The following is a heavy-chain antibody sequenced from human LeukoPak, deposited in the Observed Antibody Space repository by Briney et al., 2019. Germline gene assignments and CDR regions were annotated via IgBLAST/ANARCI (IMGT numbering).Heavy chain of an antibody. CDR2: ISGSGGST. CDR3: AKDGHGQQLAFDY. D-gene: IGHD6-13*01. Sequence: PTGGSLRLSCAASGFTVSSNYMSWVRQAPGKGLEWVSAISGSGGSTYYADSVKGRFTISRDNSKNTLYLQMNSLRAEDTAVYYCAKDGHGQQLAFDYWGQGTLVTVSS. J-gene: IGHJ4*02. CDR1: GFTVSSNY. V-gene: IGHV3-23*01.